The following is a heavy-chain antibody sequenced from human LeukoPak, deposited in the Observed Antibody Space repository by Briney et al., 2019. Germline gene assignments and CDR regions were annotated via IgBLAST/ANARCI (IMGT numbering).Heavy chain of an antibody. Sequence: SETLSLTCTVSGGSISSHYWSWIRQPPGKGLEWIGDIYYSGSTNYNPSLKSRVTISVDTSKNQFSLKLSSVTAADTAVYYCARETSLGYCSGGSCYEESYFDYWGQGTLVTVSS. CDR3: ARETSLGYCSGGSCYEESYFDY. V-gene: IGHV4-59*11. CDR2: IYYSGST. J-gene: IGHJ4*02. CDR1: GGSISSHY. D-gene: IGHD2-15*01.